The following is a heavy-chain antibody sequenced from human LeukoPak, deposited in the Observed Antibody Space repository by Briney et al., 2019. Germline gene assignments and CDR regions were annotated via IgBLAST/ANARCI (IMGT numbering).Heavy chain of an antibody. CDR1: GFTFSSYS. Sequence: GGSLRLSCAASGFTFSSYSMNWVRQAPGKGLEWVSSISSSSSYIYYADSVKGRFTISRDNAKNSLYLQMNSLRAEDTAVYYCARDRDSGSYYSLGNSFDIWGQGTMVTVSS. J-gene: IGHJ3*02. CDR3: ARDRDSGSYYSLGNSFDI. D-gene: IGHD1-26*01. V-gene: IGHV3-21*01. CDR2: ISSSSSYI.